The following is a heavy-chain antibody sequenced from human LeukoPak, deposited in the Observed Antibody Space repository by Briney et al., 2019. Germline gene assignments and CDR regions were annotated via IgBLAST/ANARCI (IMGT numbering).Heavy chain of an antibody. CDR3: ARDEGGGSYYAFFDI. V-gene: IGHV4-59*11. CDR2: IYYGGST. D-gene: IGHD1-26*01. CDR1: GASISSHY. J-gene: IGHJ3*02. Sequence: PSETLSLTCSVSGASISSHYCSWVRQPPGKGLEWLGYIYYGGSTNYNPSLKSRVTISMDTYKSQFSLKLSSVTAADTAVYYCARDEGGGSYYAFFDIWGQGTMVTVSS.